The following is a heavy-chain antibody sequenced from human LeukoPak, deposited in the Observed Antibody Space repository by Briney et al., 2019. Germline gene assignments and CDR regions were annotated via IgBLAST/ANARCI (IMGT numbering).Heavy chain of an antibody. CDR2: IKEDGSDI. Sequence: GGSLRLSCAASGFTFSSSWMTWVRQAPGKGLEWVTHIKEDGSDIFYVDSVTGRFSISRDNTKNSLYVQMNSLRAEDTAVYHCARVVSGGKLLSIRYFDYWGQGILVTVSS. D-gene: IGHD2-15*01. CDR1: GFTFSSSW. J-gene: IGHJ4*02. V-gene: IGHV3-7*02. CDR3: ARVVSGGKLLSIRYFDY.